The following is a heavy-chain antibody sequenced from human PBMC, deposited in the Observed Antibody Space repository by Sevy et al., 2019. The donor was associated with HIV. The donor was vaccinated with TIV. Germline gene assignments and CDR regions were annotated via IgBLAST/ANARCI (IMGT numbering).Heavy chain of an antibody. CDR3: ARVRYNYGQKYFDY. V-gene: IGHV3-11*06. CDR2: ISTSSSHT. CDR1: GVTFSDYY. D-gene: IGHD5-18*01. Sequence: GGSLRLSCTASGVTFSDYYMSWIRQAPGKGLEWVSYISTSSSHTNYTDSVKGRFTISRDNAKNSLYLQMNSLRAEDTAVYYCARVRYNYGQKYFDYWGHGTLVTVSS. J-gene: IGHJ4*01.